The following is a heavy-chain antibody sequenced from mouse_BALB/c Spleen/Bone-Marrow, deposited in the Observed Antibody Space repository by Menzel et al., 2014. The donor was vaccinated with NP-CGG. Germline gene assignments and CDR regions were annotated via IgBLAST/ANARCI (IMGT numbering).Heavy chain of an antibody. CDR3: ARDYYGSLYAMDY. D-gene: IGHD1-1*01. CDR2: IWAGGST. CDR1: GFSLTSYG. V-gene: IGHV2-9*02. J-gene: IGHJ4*01. Sequence: AKLVESGPGLVAPSQSLSVTCTVSGFSLTSYGVHWVRQPPGKGLEWLGVIWAGGSTNYNSALMSRLSISKDNPKSQVFLKMNSLQTDDTAMYYCARDYYGSLYAMDYWGQGTSVTVSS.